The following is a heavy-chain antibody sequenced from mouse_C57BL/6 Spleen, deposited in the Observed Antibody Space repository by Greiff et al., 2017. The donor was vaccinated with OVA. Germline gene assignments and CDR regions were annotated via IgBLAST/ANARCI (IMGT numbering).Heavy chain of an antibody. V-gene: IGHV3-1*01. Sequence: EVNLVESGPGMVKPSQSLSLTCTVTGYSITSGYDWHWIRHFPGNKLEWMGYISYSGSTNYNPSLKSRISITHDTSKNHFFLKLNSVTTEDTATYYCARSDGYYDYFDYWGQGTTLTVSS. J-gene: IGHJ2*01. CDR1: GYSITSGYD. CDR3: ARSDGYYDYFDY. D-gene: IGHD2-3*01. CDR2: ISYSGST.